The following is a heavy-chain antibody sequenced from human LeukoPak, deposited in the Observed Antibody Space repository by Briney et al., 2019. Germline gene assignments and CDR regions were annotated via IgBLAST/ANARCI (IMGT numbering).Heavy chain of an antibody. D-gene: IGHD6-13*01. CDR2: INPNSGGT. CDR3: ARETSSWLRDAFDI. CDR1: GYTFTGYY. J-gene: IGHJ3*02. Sequence: ASVKVSCKASGYTFTGYYMHWVRQAPGQGLEWMGWINPNSGGTNYAQKFQGRVTMTRDTSISTAYMELSRLRSDDTAVYYCARETSSWLRDAFDIWGQGTMVTVSS. V-gene: IGHV1-2*02.